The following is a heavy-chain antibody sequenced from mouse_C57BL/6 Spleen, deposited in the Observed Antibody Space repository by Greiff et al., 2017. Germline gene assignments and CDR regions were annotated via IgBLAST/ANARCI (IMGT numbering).Heavy chain of an antibody. CDR1: GFTFSDYG. D-gene: IGHD4-1*02. J-gene: IGHJ3*01. CDR3: AATGTDFAY. CDR2: ISSGSSTI. V-gene: IGHV5-17*01. Sequence: EVKVVESGGGLVKPGGSLKLSCAASGFTFSDYGMHWVRQAPEKGLEWVAYISSGSSTIYYADTVKGRFTISRDNAKNTLFLQMTSLRSEDTAMYYCAATGTDFAYWGQGTLVTVSA.